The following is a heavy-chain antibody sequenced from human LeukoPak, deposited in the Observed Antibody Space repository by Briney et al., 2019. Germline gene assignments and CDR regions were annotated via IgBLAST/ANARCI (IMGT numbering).Heavy chain of an antibody. CDR1: GFTFNNYW. CDR3: TRSPDGFDY. D-gene: IGHD5-24*01. CDR2: IKPDENEK. V-gene: IGHV3-7*03. Sequence: AGGSLRLSCAASGFTFNNYWMSWVRQAPGKGLEWVANIKPDENEKFYVDSVKGRFTISRDNAKNSLYLQMNCLRAEDTALYYCTRSPDGFDYWGQGTLVTVFS. J-gene: IGHJ4*02.